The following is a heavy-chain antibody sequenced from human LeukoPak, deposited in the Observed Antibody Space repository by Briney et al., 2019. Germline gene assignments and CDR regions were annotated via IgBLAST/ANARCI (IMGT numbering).Heavy chain of an antibody. CDR2: VSGTRTYT. J-gene: IGHJ4*02. Sequence: PGGSLRLSCAASGFTFSDYTMNWVRQAPGKGLEWVSSVSGTRTYTYYADSVKGRFTISRDNAKNSLYLQMNSLRAEDTAVYYCARMSGYYDYWGQGTLVTVSS. CDR3: ARMSGYYDY. CDR1: GFTFSDYT. V-gene: IGHV3-21*01.